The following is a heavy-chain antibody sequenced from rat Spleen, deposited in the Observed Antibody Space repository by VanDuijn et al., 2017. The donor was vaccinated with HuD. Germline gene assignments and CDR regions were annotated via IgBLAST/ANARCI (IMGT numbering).Heavy chain of an antibody. CDR1: GFTFSNYD. J-gene: IGHJ2*01. CDR2: ITYEGTSS. V-gene: IGHV5-22*01. Sequence: EVQLVESGGGLVQPGRSLKLSCAASGFTFSNYDMAWVRQAPRKGLEWVASITYEGTSSYYGDSVKGRFTISRDAAKSTLFLHMNSLRSEDTATYYCARTTYDYFDYWGQGVMVTVSS. CDR3: ARTTYDYFDY. D-gene: IGHD2-1*01.